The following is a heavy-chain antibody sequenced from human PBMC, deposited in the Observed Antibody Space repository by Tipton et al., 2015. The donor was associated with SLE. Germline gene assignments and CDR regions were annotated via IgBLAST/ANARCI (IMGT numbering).Heavy chain of an antibody. V-gene: IGHV3-23*01. CDR3: SGELSPRDGFDI. D-gene: IGHD3-16*02. Sequence: GSLRLSCAASGFTFSSYAMSWVRQAPGKGLEWVSAISGSGGSTYYADSVKGRFTISRDNSKNTLYLQMNSLRAEDTAVYYCSGELSPRDGFDIWGQGTMVTVSS. J-gene: IGHJ3*02. CDR1: GFTFSSYA. CDR2: ISGSGGST.